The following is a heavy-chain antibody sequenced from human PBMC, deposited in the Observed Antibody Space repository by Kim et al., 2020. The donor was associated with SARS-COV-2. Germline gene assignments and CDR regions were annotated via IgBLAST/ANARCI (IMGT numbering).Heavy chain of an antibody. V-gene: IGHV4-31*02. CDR3: ARGRITIFGVVTEFDY. J-gene: IGHJ4*02. D-gene: IGHD3-3*01. Sequence: LKSRVTITVETSKNQFSLKLSSVTAADTAVYYCARGRITIFGVVTEFDYWGQGTLVTVSS.